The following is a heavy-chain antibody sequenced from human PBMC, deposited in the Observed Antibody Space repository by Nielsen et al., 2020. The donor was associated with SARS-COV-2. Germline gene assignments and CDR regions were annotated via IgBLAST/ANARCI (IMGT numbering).Heavy chain of an antibody. V-gene: IGHV4-39*07. J-gene: IGHJ4*02. D-gene: IGHD6-6*01. CDR3: ARVDAFSSSAPRFYFDY. CDR2: IYYSGST. Sequence: SETLSLTCTVSGGSISSSSYYWGWIRQPPGKGLEWIGSIYYSGSTYYNPSLKSRVTISVDTSKNQFSLKLSSMTAADTAVYYCARVDAFSSSAPRFYFDYWGQGTLVTVSS. CDR1: GGSISSSSYY.